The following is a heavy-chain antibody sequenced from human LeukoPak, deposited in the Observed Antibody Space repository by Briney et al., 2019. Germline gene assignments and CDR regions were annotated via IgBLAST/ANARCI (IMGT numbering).Heavy chain of an antibody. J-gene: IGHJ6*03. CDR3: AKGRTWLPPRYYYYYMDV. CDR1: GFTFSSYG. Sequence: PGRSLRLSCAASGFTFSSYGMHWVRQAPGKGLEWVAVISYDGSNKYYADSVKGRFTISRDNSKNTLYLQMNSLRAEDTAVYYCAKGRTWLPPRYYYYYMDVWGKGTTVTVSS. D-gene: IGHD5-12*01. V-gene: IGHV3-30*18. CDR2: ISYDGSNK.